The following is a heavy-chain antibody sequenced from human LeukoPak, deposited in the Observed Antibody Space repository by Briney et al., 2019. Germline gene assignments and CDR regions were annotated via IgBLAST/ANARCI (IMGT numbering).Heavy chain of an antibody. CDR3: ARGALQATYDSSGYYPG. J-gene: IGHJ4*02. CDR1: GGSISSYY. V-gene: IGHV4-4*07. CDR2: IYTSGST. D-gene: IGHD3-22*01. Sequence: SETLSLTCTVSGGSISSYYWSWIRQPAGKGLEWIGRIYTSGSTNYNPSLKSRVTMSVDTSKNQFSLKLSSVTAADTAVYYCARGALQATYDSSGYYPGGGQGTLVTVSS.